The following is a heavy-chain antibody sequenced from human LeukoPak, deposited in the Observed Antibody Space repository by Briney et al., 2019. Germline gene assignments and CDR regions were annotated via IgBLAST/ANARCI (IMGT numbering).Heavy chain of an antibody. CDR2: IKQDGGEK. D-gene: IGHD6-19*01. J-gene: IGHJ5*02. CDR1: GFTFSNYW. CDR3: AKGGYSSGWYLNNWFDP. V-gene: IGHV3-7*02. Sequence: PGGSLRLSCEVSGFTFSNYWMSWVRQAPGKGLEWVANIKQDGGEKYYADSVKGRFTISRDNSKNTLYLQMNSLRAEDTAVYYCAKGGYSSGWYLNNWFDPWGQGTLVTVSS.